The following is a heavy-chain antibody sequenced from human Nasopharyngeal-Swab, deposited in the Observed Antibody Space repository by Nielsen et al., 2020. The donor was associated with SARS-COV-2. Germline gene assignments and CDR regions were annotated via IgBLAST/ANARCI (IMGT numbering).Heavy chain of an antibody. CDR3: AKLGGLYDVWSGYYDYMDV. V-gene: IGHV3-33*06. CDR2: IWYDGSNK. D-gene: IGHD3-3*01. CDR1: GFTFSSYG. J-gene: IGHJ6*03. Sequence: GESLKISCAASGFTFSSYGMHWVRQAPGKGLEWVAVIWYDGSNKYYADSVKGRFTISRDNSKNTLYLQMNSLRAEDTAVYYCAKLGGLYDVWSGYYDYMDVWGKGTTVTVSS.